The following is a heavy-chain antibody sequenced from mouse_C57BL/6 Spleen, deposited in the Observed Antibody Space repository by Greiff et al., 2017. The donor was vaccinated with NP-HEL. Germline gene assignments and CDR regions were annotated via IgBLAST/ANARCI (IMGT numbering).Heavy chain of an antibody. Sequence: EVKLMESGPELVKPGASVKISCKASGYSFTDYNMNWVKQSNGKSLEWIGVINPNYGTTSYNQKFKGKATLTVDQSSSTAYMQLNSLTSEDSAVYYCASMVTTPYYFDYWGQGTTLTVSS. CDR3: ASMVTTPYYFDY. J-gene: IGHJ2*01. CDR1: GYSFTDYN. V-gene: IGHV1-39*01. D-gene: IGHD2-2*01. CDR2: INPNYGTT.